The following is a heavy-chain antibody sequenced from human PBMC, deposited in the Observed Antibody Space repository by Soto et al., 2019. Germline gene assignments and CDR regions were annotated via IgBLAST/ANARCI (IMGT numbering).Heavy chain of an antibody. J-gene: IGHJ4*02. CDR2: IIPIFGTA. CDR3: ARGTIGDYYDSSGYYYILDY. CDR1: GGTFSSYA. Sequence: SVKVSCKASGGTFSSYAISWVRQAPGQGLEWMGGIIPIFGTANYAQKFQGRVTITADESTSTAYMELSSLRSEDTAVYYCARGTIGDYYDSSGYYYILDYWGQGTLGTVSS. D-gene: IGHD3-22*01. V-gene: IGHV1-69*13.